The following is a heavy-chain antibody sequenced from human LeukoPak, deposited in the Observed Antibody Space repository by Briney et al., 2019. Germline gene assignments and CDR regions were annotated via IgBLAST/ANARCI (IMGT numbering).Heavy chain of an antibody. V-gene: IGHV4-39*01. CDR2: IYYSGST. CDR3: ARSSSWYWRKYYFDY. CDR1: GGSISSSSYY. Sequence: SETLSLTCTVSGGSISSSSYYWGWIRQPPGKGLEWIGSIYYSGSTYYNPSLKSRVTISVDTSKNQFSLKLSSVTAADTAVYYCARSSSWYWRKYYFDYWGQGTLVTVSS. D-gene: IGHD6-13*01. J-gene: IGHJ4*02.